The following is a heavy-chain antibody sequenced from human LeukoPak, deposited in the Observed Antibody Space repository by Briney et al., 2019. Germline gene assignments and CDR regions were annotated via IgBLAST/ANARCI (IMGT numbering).Heavy chain of an antibody. CDR1: GGTFSSYT. Sequence: AASVKVSCKASGGTFSSYTISWVRQAPGQGLEWMGRIIPILGIANYAQKFQGRVTITADKSTSTAYMELSSLRSEDTAVYYCARDTLEWSCSGGSCSAILKYYYYYGMDVWGQGTTVTVSS. D-gene: IGHD2-15*01. V-gene: IGHV1-69*04. CDR2: IIPILGIA. CDR3: ARDTLEWSCSGGSCSAILKYYYYYGMDV. J-gene: IGHJ6*02.